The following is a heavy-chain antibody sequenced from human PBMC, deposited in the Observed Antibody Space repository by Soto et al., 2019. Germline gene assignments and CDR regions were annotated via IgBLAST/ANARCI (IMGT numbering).Heavy chain of an antibody. D-gene: IGHD4-17*01. CDR2: IKSKTDGGTT. J-gene: IGHJ3*02. V-gene: IGHV3-15*07. CDR3: TRLEYGDYADAFDI. CDR1: GFTFSNAW. Sequence: PGGSLRLSCAASGFTFSNAWMNWVRQAPGKGLEWVGRIKSKTDGGTTDYAAPVKGRFTISRDDSKNTLYLQMNSLKTEDTAVYYCTRLEYGDYADAFDIWGQGTMVTVSS.